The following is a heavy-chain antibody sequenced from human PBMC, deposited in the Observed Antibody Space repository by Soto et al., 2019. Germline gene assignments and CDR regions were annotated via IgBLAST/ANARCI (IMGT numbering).Heavy chain of an antibody. Sequence: GGSLRLSCAASGFPFSSYAMSCVRQAPGKGLEWVSAISGSGGSNSYADSVKGRFTISRDNSKNTLYLQMNSLRAEDTAVYYCAKDVVAGTTDYWGQGTLVTVPS. D-gene: IGHD1-7*01. CDR1: GFPFSSYA. CDR2: ISGSGGSN. V-gene: IGHV3-23*01. J-gene: IGHJ4*02. CDR3: AKDVVAGTTDY.